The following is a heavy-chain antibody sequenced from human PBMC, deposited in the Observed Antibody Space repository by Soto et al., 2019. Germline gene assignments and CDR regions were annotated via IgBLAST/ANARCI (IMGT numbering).Heavy chain of an antibody. CDR3: ARDTSRGEYDY. Sequence: QVQLVQSGAELKKPGASVKVSCKASGYTFTSYGISWVRQAPGQGLEWMGWINVYNGNTTYAQKRQGRVTMTTDTSTSTADLDLRSLRSDDTAVYFCARDTSRGEYDYWGQGTLFTVSS. CDR1: GYTFTSYG. J-gene: IGHJ4*02. D-gene: IGHD3-10*01. CDR2: INVYNGNT. V-gene: IGHV1-18*01.